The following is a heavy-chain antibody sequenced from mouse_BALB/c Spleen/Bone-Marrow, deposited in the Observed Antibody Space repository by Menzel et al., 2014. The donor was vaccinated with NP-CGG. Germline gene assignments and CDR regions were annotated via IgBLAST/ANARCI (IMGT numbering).Heavy chain of an antibody. V-gene: IGHV3-2*02. CDR2: ISYSGST. CDR1: GYSITSDYA. D-gene: IGHD2-1*01. Sequence: EVQRVESGPGLVKPSQSLSLTCTVTGYSITSDYAWNWIRQFPGNELEWMGYISYSGSTSYHPSLKSRISITRDTSKNQFFLQLNSVTIEDTATYFCVTLYGNYDYAMDYWGQGTSVTVSS. J-gene: IGHJ4*01. CDR3: VTLYGNYDYAMDY.